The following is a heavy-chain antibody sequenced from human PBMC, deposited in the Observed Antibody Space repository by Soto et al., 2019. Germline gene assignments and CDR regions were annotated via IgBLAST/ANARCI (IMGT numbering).Heavy chain of an antibody. CDR2: ISSSSSYI. D-gene: IGHD5-18*01. CDR1: GFTFSSYS. J-gene: IGHJ4*02. V-gene: IGHV3-21*01. Sequence: PGGSLRLSCAASGFTFSSYSMNWVRQAPGKGLEWVSSISSSSSYIYYADSVKGRFTISRDNAKNSLDLQMNSLRAEDTAVYYCARRGYSYGAAWFDYWGQGTLATVSS. CDR3: ARRGYSYGAAWFDY.